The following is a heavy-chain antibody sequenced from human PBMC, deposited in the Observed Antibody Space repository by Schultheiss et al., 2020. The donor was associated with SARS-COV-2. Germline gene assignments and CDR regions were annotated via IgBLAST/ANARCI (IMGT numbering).Heavy chain of an antibody. Sequence: SGPTLVKPTQTLTLTCTLSGFSLTTSGVGVAWIRQPPGKALEWLALIYWNDDKRYSPSLKSRLTITKDTSKNQVVLTMTNMDPVDTATYYCARITPFYGMDVWGQGTTVTVSS. CDR3: ARITPFYGMDV. CDR2: IYWNDDK. D-gene: IGHD1-14*01. V-gene: IGHV2-5*01. CDR1: GFSLTTSGVG. J-gene: IGHJ6*02.